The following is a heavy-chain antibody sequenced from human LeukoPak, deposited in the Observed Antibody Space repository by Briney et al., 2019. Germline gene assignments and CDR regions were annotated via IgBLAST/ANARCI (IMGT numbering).Heavy chain of an antibody. D-gene: IGHD1-14*01. CDR1: GFTFSSYG. Sequence: GGSLRLSCAASGFTFSSYGMHWVRQAPGKGLEWVAVIWYDGSNKYYADSVKGRFTISRDNSKNTLYLQMNSLRAEDTAVYYCARGSELEPRYMDVWGKGTTVTVS. CDR3: ARGSELEPRYMDV. J-gene: IGHJ6*03. V-gene: IGHV3-33*01. CDR2: IWYDGSNK.